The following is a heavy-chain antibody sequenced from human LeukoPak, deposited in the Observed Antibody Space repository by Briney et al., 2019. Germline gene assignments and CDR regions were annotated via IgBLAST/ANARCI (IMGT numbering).Heavy chain of an antibody. CDR1: GFTVSTTY. CDR3: ARRGDGGRSFDY. J-gene: IGHJ4*02. D-gene: IGHD4-23*01. CDR2: IYVDGRT. Sequence: GGSLRLSCVASGFTVSTTYMSWVRQAPGKGLEWVSLIYVDGRTYYADSVKGRFTISRDNSKNTLYLQVNSLRAEDTAVYYCARRGDGGRSFDYWGQGTLVTVSS. V-gene: IGHV3-53*01.